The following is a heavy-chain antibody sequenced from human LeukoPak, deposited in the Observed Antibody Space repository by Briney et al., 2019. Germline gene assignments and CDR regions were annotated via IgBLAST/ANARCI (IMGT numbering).Heavy chain of an antibody. Sequence: SETLSLTCAVSGGSISSGGYSWSWIRQPPGKGLEWIGYIYYSGSTYYNPSLKSRVTISVDTSKNQFSLKLSSVTAADTAVYYCARGRWYRGGWFDPWGQGTLVTVSS. CDR3: ARGRWYRGGWFDP. J-gene: IGHJ5*02. V-gene: IGHV4-30-4*07. D-gene: IGHD4-23*01. CDR1: GGSISSGGYS. CDR2: IYYSGST.